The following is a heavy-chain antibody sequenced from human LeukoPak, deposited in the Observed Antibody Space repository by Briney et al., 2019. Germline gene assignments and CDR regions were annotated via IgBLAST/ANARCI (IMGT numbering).Heavy chain of an antibody. J-gene: IGHJ3*02. CDR2: INPSGGST. V-gene: IGHV1-46*03. CDR1: GYTFTSYY. Sequence: GASVKVSCKASGYTFTSYYMHWVRQAPGQGLEWMGIINPSGGSTTYAQKFQGRVTMTRDTSTSTVYMELSSLRSEDTAVYYCARLEYCNTTSCYALNHDAFDIWGQGTMVTVSS. D-gene: IGHD2-2*01. CDR3: ARLEYCNTTSCYALNHDAFDI.